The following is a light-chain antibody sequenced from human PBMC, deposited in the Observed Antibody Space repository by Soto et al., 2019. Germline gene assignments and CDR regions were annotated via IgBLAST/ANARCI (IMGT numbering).Light chain of an antibody. V-gene: IGKV3-11*01. Sequence: EIVLTQSPATLSLSPGERATLSCRASQSVSSYLAWYQQKPGQAPRLLIYDASNRATGIPARFSGSGSGTDFTLTIRRLEPEHFAVYYCQQRSNWLTFGQGTRLEIK. CDR1: QSVSSY. J-gene: IGKJ5*01. CDR2: DAS. CDR3: QQRSNWLT.